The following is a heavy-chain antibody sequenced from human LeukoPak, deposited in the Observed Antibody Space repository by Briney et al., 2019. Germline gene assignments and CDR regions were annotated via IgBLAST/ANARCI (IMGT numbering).Heavy chain of an antibody. CDR2: INHSGST. V-gene: IGHV4-34*01. Sequence: PSETLPLTCAIYGGSFSGYYWSWIRQPPGKGLEWIGEINHSGSTNYNPSLRSRVTISVDTSKNQFSLKLSSVTAADTAVYYCARGRNYGDYFDYWGQGTLVTVSS. J-gene: IGHJ4*02. CDR1: GGSFSGYY. CDR3: ARGRNYGDYFDY. D-gene: IGHD4-17*01.